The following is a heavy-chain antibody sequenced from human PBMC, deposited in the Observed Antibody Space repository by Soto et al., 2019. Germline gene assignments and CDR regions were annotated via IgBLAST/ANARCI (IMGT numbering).Heavy chain of an antibody. CDR2: INPNGGST. V-gene: IGHV1-46*01. Sequence: QVQVVQSGAEVKKPGASVKVSCKTSGYTFINYHVHWVRQAPGQGLEWMGAINPNGGSTTYAQHLQGRITMPSDASTSTVYMDLSSLRSDDTAVYYCALPKNTLGWYNFWVQGSLVTVS. D-gene: IGHD6-19*01. CDR3: ALPKNTLGWYNF. CDR1: GYTFINYH. J-gene: IGHJ4*02.